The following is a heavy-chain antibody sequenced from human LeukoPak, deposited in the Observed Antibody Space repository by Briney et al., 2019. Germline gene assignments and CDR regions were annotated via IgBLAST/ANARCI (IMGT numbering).Heavy chain of an antibody. D-gene: IGHD3-10*01. Sequence: NPSETLSLTCTVSGDSISSYFWSWIRQPAGKGLEWIGRIYASGSANYNPSLKSRVTMSVDTSKNQFSLKLSSVTAADTAVYYCARDRRITMVRGVSGARRNDYWGQGTLVTVSS. V-gene: IGHV4-4*07. CDR3: ARDRRITMVRGVSGARRNDY. J-gene: IGHJ4*02. CDR1: GDSISSYF. CDR2: IYASGSA.